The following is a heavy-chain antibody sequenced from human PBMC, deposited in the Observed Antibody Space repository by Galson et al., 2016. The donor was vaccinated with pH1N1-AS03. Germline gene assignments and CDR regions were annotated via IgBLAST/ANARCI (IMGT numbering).Heavy chain of an antibody. Sequence: SVKVSCKASEYIFTGFYVHWVRQAPGQGLEWMGWINTDSGVTNYAQKFEAWVTMTRDTSVSTAYRELYGLKSDDTAVYYCARDPRGPCTSATCATSYYFGMDVWGQGTTVIVSS. D-gene: IGHD2-2*01. V-gene: IGHV1-2*04. J-gene: IGHJ6*02. CDR1: EYIFTGFY. CDR2: INTDSGVT. CDR3: ARDPRGPCTSATCATSYYFGMDV.